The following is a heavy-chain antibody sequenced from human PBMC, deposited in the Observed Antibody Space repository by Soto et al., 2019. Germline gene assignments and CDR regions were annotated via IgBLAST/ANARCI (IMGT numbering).Heavy chain of an antibody. CDR1: GVSISSGGYY. CDR3: AHRSSSWFFDY. Sequence: SETLSLTCTVSGVSISSGGYYWSWIRQHPGKGLEWIGYIYYSGSTYYNPSLKSRVTISVDTSKNQFSLKLSSVTAADTAVYYCAHRSSSWFFDYWGQGTLVTVSS. CDR2: IYYSGST. V-gene: IGHV4-31*03. J-gene: IGHJ4*02. D-gene: IGHD6-13*01.